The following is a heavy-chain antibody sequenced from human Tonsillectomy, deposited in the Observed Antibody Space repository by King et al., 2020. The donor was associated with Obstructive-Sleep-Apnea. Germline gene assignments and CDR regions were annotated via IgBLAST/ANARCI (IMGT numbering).Heavy chain of an antibody. Sequence: VQLVESGGGLVQPGRSLRLSCAASGFTFDDYAMHWVRQSPGRGLEWVSGINWNSATIGYADSVKGRFTVSRDNAKNTLFLRMNSLSPEDTALYYCARDMSSGWYGPLDHWGQGTLLTVSS. J-gene: IGHJ4*02. CDR3: ARDMSSGWYGPLDH. D-gene: IGHD6-19*01. CDR1: GFTFDDYA. V-gene: IGHV3-9*01. CDR2: INWNSATI.